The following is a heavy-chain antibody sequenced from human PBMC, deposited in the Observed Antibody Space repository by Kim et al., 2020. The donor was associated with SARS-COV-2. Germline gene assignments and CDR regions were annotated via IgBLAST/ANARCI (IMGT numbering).Heavy chain of an antibody. J-gene: IGHJ4*02. CDR1: GGSVSSDYC. V-gene: IGHV4-4*02. D-gene: IGHD5-12*01. CDR3: SRATSGYTEFAY. CDR2: ICPSGAP. Sequence: SETLSLTCAVAGGSVSSDYCWTWIRQPPGKGLEWIGEICPSGAPNYNPSLKSRVTMSVDTSRNEFSLNLRSVTDADTAVYFCSRATSGYTEFAYWGQGTL.